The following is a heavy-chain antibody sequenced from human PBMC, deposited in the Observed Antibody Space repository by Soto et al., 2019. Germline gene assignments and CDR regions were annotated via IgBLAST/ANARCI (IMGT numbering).Heavy chain of an antibody. D-gene: IGHD6-19*01. V-gene: IGHV1-69*13. CDR1: GGTFSSYA. J-gene: IGHJ4*02. Sequence: ASVKVSCKASGGTFSSYAISWVRQAPGQGLEWVGGIIPIFGTANYAQKFQGRVTITADESTSTAYMELSSLRSEDTAVYYCARVGYSSGWYLYYFDYWGQGTLVTVSS. CDR3: ARVGYSSGWYLYYFDY. CDR2: IIPIFGTA.